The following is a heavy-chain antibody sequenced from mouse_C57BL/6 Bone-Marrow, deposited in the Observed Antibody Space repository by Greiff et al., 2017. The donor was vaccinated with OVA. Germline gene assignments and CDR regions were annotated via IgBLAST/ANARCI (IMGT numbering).Heavy chain of an antibody. Sequence: QVQLKESGTELVKPGASVKLSCKASGYTFTSYWMHWVKQRPGQGLEWIGNINPSNGGTNYNEKFKSKATLTVDKSSSTAYMQLSSLTSEDSAVYYCARDYYGRWYFDVWGTGTTVTVSS. J-gene: IGHJ1*03. V-gene: IGHV1-53*01. CDR2: INPSNGGT. CDR3: ARDYYGRWYFDV. D-gene: IGHD1-1*01. CDR1: GYTFTSYW.